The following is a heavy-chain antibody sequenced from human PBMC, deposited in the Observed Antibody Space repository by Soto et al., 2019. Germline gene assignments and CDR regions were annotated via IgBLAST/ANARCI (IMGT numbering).Heavy chain of an antibody. CDR3: ERAARYNWNRNWFDP. V-gene: IGHV3-7*01. CDR1: GFTFSSYW. J-gene: IGHJ5*02. D-gene: IGHD1-20*01. Sequence: EVQLVESGGGLVQPGGSLRLSCAASGFTFSSYWMSWVRQAPGKGLEWVANIKQDGSEKYYVDSVKGRFTISRDNAKNSLYLQMNSLRAKDTAVYYCERAARYNWNRNWFDPWGQGTLVTVSS. CDR2: IKQDGSEK.